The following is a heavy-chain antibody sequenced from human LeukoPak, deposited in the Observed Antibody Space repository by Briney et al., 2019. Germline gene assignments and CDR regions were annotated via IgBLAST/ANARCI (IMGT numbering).Heavy chain of an antibody. V-gene: IGHV4-34*01. CDR1: GGSFSGYY. J-gene: IGHJ3*02. CDR2: INHSGST. Sequence: SETLSLTCAVYGGSFSGYYWSWIRQPPGKGLEWIGEINHSGSTNYNPSLKSRVTISVDTSKNQFSLKLSSVTAADTAVYYCARHVRLRWLPAHDAFDIWGQGTMVTVSS. D-gene: IGHD5-24*01. CDR3: ARHVRLRWLPAHDAFDI.